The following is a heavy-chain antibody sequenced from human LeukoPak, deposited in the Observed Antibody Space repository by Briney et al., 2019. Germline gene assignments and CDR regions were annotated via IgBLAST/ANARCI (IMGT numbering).Heavy chain of an antibody. J-gene: IGHJ4*02. V-gene: IGHV3-23*01. Sequence: PGGSLRLSCAASGFTFRKYVMSWVRQAPGKGLEWVSAISGSGGSTYYADSVKGRFTISRDNSKNTLYLQMNSLRAEDTAVYYCAKKPVGLDYWGQGTLVTVSS. CDR2: ISGSGGST. CDR1: GFTFRKYV. CDR3: AKKPVGLDY.